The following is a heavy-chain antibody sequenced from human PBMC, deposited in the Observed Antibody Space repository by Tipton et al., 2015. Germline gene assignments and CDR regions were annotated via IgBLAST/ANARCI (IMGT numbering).Heavy chain of an antibody. V-gene: IGHV4-38-2*01. J-gene: IGHJ4*02. D-gene: IGHD2-21*02. CDR3: ASPSLPHDRGDYYFQS. CDR1: AYSISSDYY. CDR2: ISHSGNT. Sequence: TLSLTCAVSAYSISSDYYWGWIRQPPGKGLEWIGSISHSGNTYYNPSLKSRVTISVDTSKNQFSLILTSVTAADTAVYYCASPSLPHDRGDYYFQSWGQGSLVTVSS.